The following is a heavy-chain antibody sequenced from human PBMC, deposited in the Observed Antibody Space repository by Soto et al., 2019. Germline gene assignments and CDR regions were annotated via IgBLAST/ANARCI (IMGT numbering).Heavy chain of an antibody. D-gene: IGHD2-21*02. CDR2: IYWDNDK. J-gene: IGHJ6*02. V-gene: IGHV2-5*02. Sequence: QITLKESGPTLVKPTQTLTLTCTFSGFSLSTGGVGVGWIRQPPGKALEWLALIYWDNDKRYSPSLRSRLTVTKDTSKNQVVLTTTNMDPVDTATYYCVHSRCGGDCLRSYSSHYYYGMDVWGQGTTVTVFS. CDR3: VHSRCGGDCLRSYSSHYYYGMDV. CDR1: GFSLSTGGVG.